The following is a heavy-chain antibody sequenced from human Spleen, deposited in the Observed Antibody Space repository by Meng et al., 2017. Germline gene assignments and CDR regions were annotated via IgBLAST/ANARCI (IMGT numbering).Heavy chain of an antibody. Sequence: HVPLEQWGAGLLKPSETLSLTCVVSGGSFSDYYWSWIRQPPGKGLEWIGVINHSGSTNYNPSLESRATISVDTSQNNLSLKLSSVTAADSAVYYCARGPTTMAHDFDYWGQGTLVTVFS. CDR1: GGSFSDYY. D-gene: IGHD4-11*01. CDR2: INHSGST. CDR3: ARGPTTMAHDFDY. J-gene: IGHJ4*02. V-gene: IGHV4-34*01.